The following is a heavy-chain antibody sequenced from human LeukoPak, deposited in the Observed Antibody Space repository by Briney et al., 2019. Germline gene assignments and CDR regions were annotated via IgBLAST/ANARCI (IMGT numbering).Heavy chain of an antibody. J-gene: IGHJ3*02. Sequence: SETLSLTCGVSGDSIRSDYWWNWVRQPPGKGLEWIGEIHHSGNTNYNTSLKSRVTISVDKSNNQVSLKMNSVSAADTAMYYCTRDRGTGDLDAFHIWGQGTLVIVSS. CDR1: GDSIRSDYW. V-gene: IGHV4-4*02. CDR2: IHHSGNT. D-gene: IGHD3/OR15-3a*01. CDR3: TRDRGTGDLDAFHI.